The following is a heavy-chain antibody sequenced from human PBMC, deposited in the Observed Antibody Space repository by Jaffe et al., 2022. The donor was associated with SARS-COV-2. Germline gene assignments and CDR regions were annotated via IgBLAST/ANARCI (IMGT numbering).Heavy chain of an antibody. J-gene: IGHJ4*02. CDR3: AHRRGAYDVFDY. D-gene: IGHD5-12*01. V-gene: IGHV2-5*02. CDR1: GFSLTTSGVG. Sequence: QITLKESGPTLVKPTQTLTLTCTFSGFSLTTSGVGVGWIRQPPGKALEWLGIIYWDDDNRYSPSLKSRLTITKDTSKNQVVLTMTNMDPVDTATYFCAHRRGAYDVFDYWGQGTLVTVSS. CDR2: IYWDDDN.